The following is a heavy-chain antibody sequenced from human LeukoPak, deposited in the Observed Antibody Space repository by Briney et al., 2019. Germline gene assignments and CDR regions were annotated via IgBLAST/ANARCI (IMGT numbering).Heavy chain of an antibody. CDR1: GGSFSGYY. V-gene: IGHV4-34*01. D-gene: IGHD6-13*01. J-gene: IGHJ4*02. CDR3: ARGSWYGYFDY. Sequence: SETLSLTCAVYGGSFSGYYWSWIRQPPGKGLEWIGEINHSGSTNYNPSLKSRVTISVDTSKNQFSLKLSSVTAADTAVYYCARGSWYGYFDYWGQETLVTVSS. CDR2: INHSGST.